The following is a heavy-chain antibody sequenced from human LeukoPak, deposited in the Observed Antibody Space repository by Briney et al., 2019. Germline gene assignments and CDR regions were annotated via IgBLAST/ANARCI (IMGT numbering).Heavy chain of an antibody. CDR3: AEDKTGTTLSYYYYYMDV. J-gene: IGHJ6*03. CDR2: IYTSGST. Sequence: SETLSLTCTVSGDSISSGSYYWSWIRQPAGKGLEWIGRIYTSGSTNYNPSLKSRVTISVDTSKNQFSLKLSSVTAAATAVYYWAEDKTGTTLSYYYYYMDVWGKGTTVTVSS. D-gene: IGHD1-7*01. CDR1: GDSISSGSYY. V-gene: IGHV4-61*02.